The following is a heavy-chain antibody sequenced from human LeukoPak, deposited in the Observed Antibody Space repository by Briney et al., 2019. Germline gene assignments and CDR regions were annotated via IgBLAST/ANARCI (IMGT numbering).Heavy chain of an antibody. Sequence: GGSLRLSCAASGFTFSSNYMSWVRQAPGKGLEWVSIIYSGASTYYADSVTGRFTISRDNSKNTLYLQMNSLRAEDTAVYYCAGKTSGSYFFDYWGQGTLVTVSS. J-gene: IGHJ4*02. V-gene: IGHV3-66*02. D-gene: IGHD1-26*01. CDR2: IYSGAST. CDR1: GFTFSSNY. CDR3: AGKTSGSYFFDY.